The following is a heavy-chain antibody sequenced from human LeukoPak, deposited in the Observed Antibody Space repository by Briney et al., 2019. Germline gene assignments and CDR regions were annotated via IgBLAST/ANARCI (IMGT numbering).Heavy chain of an antibody. CDR2: IYHSGST. D-gene: IGHD1-1*01. CDR3: ARGTERASWFDP. Sequence: SETLSLTCAVSGGSISSGGYSWSWNRQPPGKGLEWIGYIYHSGSTYYSPSLKSRVTISVDRSKNQFSLKLSSVTAADTAVYYCARGTERASWFDPWGQGTLVTVSS. CDR1: GGSISSGGYS. J-gene: IGHJ5*02. V-gene: IGHV4-30-2*01.